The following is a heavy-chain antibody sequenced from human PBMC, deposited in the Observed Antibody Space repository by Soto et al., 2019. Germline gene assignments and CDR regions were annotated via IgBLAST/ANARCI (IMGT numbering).Heavy chain of an antibody. Sequence: GGSLILSCAASGFTFSSYGMNWVRQAPGKGLEWVAVISYDGSNKYYADSVKGRFTISRDNSKNTLYMQMNSLRAEDTAVYYCAKGRAARFSWFDPWSQGTLVTVSS. V-gene: IGHV3-30*18. CDR1: GFTFSSYG. D-gene: IGHD6-6*01. CDR2: ISYDGSNK. J-gene: IGHJ5*02. CDR3: AKGRAARFSWFDP.